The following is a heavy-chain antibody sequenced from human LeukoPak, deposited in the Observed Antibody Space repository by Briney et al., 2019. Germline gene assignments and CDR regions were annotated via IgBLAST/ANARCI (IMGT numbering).Heavy chain of an antibody. V-gene: IGHV3-73*01. D-gene: IGHD5-18*01. CDR2: IRSKANSYAT. Sequence: PGGSLKLSCAAPGFTFSGSAMHWVRQASGKGLEWVGRIRSKANSYATAYAASVKGRFTISRDDSKNTAYLQMNSLKTEDTAVYYCTTQSRGYSYGYYAYYYGMDVWGQGTTVTVSS. J-gene: IGHJ6*02. CDR1: GFTFSGSA. CDR3: TTQSRGYSYGYYAYYYGMDV.